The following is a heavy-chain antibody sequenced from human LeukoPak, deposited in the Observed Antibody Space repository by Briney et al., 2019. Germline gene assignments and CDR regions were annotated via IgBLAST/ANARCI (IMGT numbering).Heavy chain of an antibody. J-gene: IGHJ4*02. V-gene: IGHV4-34*01. CDR2: INHSGST. D-gene: IGHD2-2*03. CDR1: GGSFSGYY. CDR3: ARHGYCSSTSCYWVDY. Sequence: SETLSLTCAVYGGSFSGYYWSWIRQPPGKGLEWIGEINHSGSTNYNPSLKSRVTISVDTSKNQFSLKLSSVTAADTAVYYCARHGYCSSTSCYWVDYWGQGTLVTVSS.